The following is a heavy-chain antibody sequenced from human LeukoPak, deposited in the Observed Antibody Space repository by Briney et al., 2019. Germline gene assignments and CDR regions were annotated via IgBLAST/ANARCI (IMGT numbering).Heavy chain of an antibody. V-gene: IGHV1-2*02. CDR2: MGPYNGGT. J-gene: IGHJ6*03. Sequence: ASVKVSCKASGYTFSGYYIHWVRQAPGQGLEWMGWMGPYNGGTNYAQNFQGRITMTRDTSITTAYMELSRLRSDDTAVYYCARDPRYYDFWGGYYNEDYYYYYMDVWGKGTTVTVSS. CDR1: GYTFSGYY. D-gene: IGHD3-3*01. CDR3: ARDPRYYDFWGGYYNEDYYYYYMDV.